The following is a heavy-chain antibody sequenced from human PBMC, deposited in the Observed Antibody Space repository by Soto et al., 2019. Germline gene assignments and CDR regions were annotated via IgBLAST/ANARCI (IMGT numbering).Heavy chain of an antibody. Sequence: GGSLRLSCAASGFTFSSYSMNWVRQAPGKGLEWVSSISSSSSYIYYADSVKGRFTISRDNAKNSLYLQMNSLRAEDTAVYYCARVKRTAGGWEGVDDAFDIWGQGTMVTVSS. D-gene: IGHD1-26*01. CDR2: ISSSSSYI. J-gene: IGHJ3*02. CDR1: GFTFSSYS. V-gene: IGHV3-21*01. CDR3: ARVKRTAGGWEGVDDAFDI.